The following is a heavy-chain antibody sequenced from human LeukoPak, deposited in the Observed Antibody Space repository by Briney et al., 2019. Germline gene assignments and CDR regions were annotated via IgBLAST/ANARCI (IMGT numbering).Heavy chain of an antibody. D-gene: IGHD3-22*01. CDR2: ISNDGSKK. V-gene: IGHV3-30*18. CDR1: GFTFSAYG. J-gene: IGHJ4*02. Sequence: PGGSLRLSCAASGFTFSAYGMHWLRQAPGKGLEWVATISNDGSKKFYADSVKGRFTISRDNSKNTLYLQMNSLKAEDTAFYYCAKGPIYYDSSGYPDYWGQGTLVTASS. CDR3: AKGPIYYDSSGYPDY.